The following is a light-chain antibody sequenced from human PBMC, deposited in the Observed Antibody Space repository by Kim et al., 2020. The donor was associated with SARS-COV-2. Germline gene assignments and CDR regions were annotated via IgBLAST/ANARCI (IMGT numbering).Light chain of an antibody. CDR2: DAS. V-gene: IGKV3-15*01. CDR1: QSISGN. CDR3: QQYDNWPLT. J-gene: IGKJ1*01. Sequence: SVSPGERATRYCRASQSISGNLAWYQQKPGQAPRLLIYDASTGATDIPARFSGSGSGTEFTLTISSLQSEDFAVYYCQQYDNWPLTFGQGTKVEIK.